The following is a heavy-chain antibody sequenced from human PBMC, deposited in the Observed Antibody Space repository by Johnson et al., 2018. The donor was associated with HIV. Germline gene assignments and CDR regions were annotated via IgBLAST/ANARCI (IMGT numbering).Heavy chain of an antibody. CDR2: INWNGGRT. CDR1: GFTFDDYG. D-gene: IGHD1-26*01. Sequence: EVQLVESGGGVVRPGGSLRLSCAASGFTFDDYGMSWVRQAPGKGLEWVSGINWNGGRTGYTDSVNGRFTISRDNARNSLYLQMNSLRAEDTALYYCARTLKWELGLPDWDAFDIWGQGTMVTVSS. CDR3: ARTLKWELGLPDWDAFDI. J-gene: IGHJ3*02. V-gene: IGHV3-20*04.